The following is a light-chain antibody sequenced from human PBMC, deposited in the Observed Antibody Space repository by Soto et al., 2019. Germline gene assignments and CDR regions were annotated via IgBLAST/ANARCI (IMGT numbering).Light chain of an antibody. CDR2: DVA. J-gene: IGLJ1*01. CDR3: VSFTSSTTYV. V-gene: IGLV2-14*03. CDR1: SSDVGGYDF. Sequence: QSVLTQPPSASGSPGQSVTISCTGTSSDVGGYDFVSWYQQHPGKPPKLIIYDVATRPSGVSNRFSGSKSGSTASLIISRLQTEDEADYYCVSFTSSTTYVFGSGTKVTVL.